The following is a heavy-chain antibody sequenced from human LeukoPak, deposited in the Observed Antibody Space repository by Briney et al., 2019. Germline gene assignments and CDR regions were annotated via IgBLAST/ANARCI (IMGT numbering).Heavy chain of an antibody. V-gene: IGHV3-30*02. Sequence: GGSLRLSCAASGLTFSTCGMHWVRQAPGKGLEWVAFIRYDGSNKYYADSVKGRFTISRDNSKNTLYLQMNSLRAEDTAVYYCARNFYGSGSPPPLDYWGQGTLVTVSS. CDR1: GLTFSTCG. CDR2: IRYDGSNK. D-gene: IGHD3-10*01. CDR3: ARNFYGSGSPPPLDY. J-gene: IGHJ4*02.